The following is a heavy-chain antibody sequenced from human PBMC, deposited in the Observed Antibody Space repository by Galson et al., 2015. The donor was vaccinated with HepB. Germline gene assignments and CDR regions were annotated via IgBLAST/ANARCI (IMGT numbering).Heavy chain of an antibody. V-gene: IGHV3-30*04. CDR1: GFTFRTYT. Sequence: SLRLSCAASGFTFRTYTFHWFRQAPGKGLEWVALISSDGSKNNYADSVKGRFTISRDNAENSVYLQMNSLRAEDTAIYYCAREYYANPDHWGQGTQVTVSS. CDR3: AREYYANPDH. D-gene: IGHD3-16*01. J-gene: IGHJ5*02. CDR2: ISSDGSKN.